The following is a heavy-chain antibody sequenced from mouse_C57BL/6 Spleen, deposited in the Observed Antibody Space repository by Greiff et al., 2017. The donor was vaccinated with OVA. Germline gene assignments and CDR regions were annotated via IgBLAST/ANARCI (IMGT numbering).Heavy chain of an antibody. CDR3: ARRGTGPYYYGSSDVFDY. V-gene: IGHV1-50*01. D-gene: IGHD1-1*01. Sequence: QVQLQQPGAELVKPGASVKLSCKASGYTFTSYWMQWVKQRPGQGLEWIGEIDPSDSYTNYNQKFKGKATLTVDTSSSTAYMQISSLTSEDSAVYYCARRGTGPYYYGSSDVFDYWGQGTTLTVSS. CDR1: GYTFTSYW. CDR2: IDPSDSYT. J-gene: IGHJ2*01.